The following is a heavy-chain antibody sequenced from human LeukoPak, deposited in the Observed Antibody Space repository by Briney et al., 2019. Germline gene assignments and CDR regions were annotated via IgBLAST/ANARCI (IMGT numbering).Heavy chain of an antibody. Sequence: SSETLSLTCAVYGGSFSGYYWSWIRQSPGKGLEWIGNIYRRGSTHYNPSLKSRVTISVDTSKNQFSLKLSSVTAADTAVYYCARDLLWFGESNGGFDYWGQGTLVTVSS. CDR2: IYRRGST. V-gene: IGHV4-34*01. D-gene: IGHD3-10*01. J-gene: IGHJ4*02. CDR3: ARDLLWFGESNGGFDY. CDR1: GGSFSGYY.